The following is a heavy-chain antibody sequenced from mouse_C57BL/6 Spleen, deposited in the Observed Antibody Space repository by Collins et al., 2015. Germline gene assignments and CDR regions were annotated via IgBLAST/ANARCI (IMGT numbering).Heavy chain of an antibody. Sequence: NWVKRRPGKGLEWIGRIYPGDGDTKYNGKFKGKATLTADKSSSTAYMQLSSLTSEDSAVYFCARGDYYGSSLDYWGQGTTLTVSS. CDR2: IYPGDGDT. D-gene: IGHD1-1*01. V-gene: IGHV1-82*01. CDR3: ARGDYYGSSLDY. J-gene: IGHJ2*01.